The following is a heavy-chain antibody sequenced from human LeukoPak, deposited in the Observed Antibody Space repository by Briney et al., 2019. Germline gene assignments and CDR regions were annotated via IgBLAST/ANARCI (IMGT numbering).Heavy chain of an antibody. Sequence: ASVKVSCKAAGYTFTSYGISWVRQAPGQGLEWMGWISAYNGNTNYAQKLQGRVTMTTDTSTSTAYMELRSLRSDDTAVYYCARVASQTKGYWFDPWGQGTLVTVSS. V-gene: IGHV1-18*01. CDR1: GYTFTSYG. CDR2: ISAYNGNT. D-gene: IGHD2-15*01. J-gene: IGHJ5*02. CDR3: ARVASQTKGYWFDP.